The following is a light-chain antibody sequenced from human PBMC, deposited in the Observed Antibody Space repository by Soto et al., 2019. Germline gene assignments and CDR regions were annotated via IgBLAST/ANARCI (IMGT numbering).Light chain of an antibody. V-gene: IGKV3-20*01. CDR2: GTS. J-gene: IGKJ1*01. CDR3: QQYDSIPPWT. Sequence: EIVLTQSPGIMYLSPGERATLSCRASQTVGRSYLAWYQQKPGQAPRLLIFGTSTRATGIPDRFSGGGSGTDFTLTISRLDPEDYAVYFCQQYDSIPPWTFGHGTRVEVK. CDR1: QTVGRSY.